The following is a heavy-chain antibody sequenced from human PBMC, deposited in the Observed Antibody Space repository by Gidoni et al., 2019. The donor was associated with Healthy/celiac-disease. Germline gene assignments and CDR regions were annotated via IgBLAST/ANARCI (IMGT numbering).Heavy chain of an antibody. CDR1: GFTFDAYA. V-gene: IGHV3-9*01. Sequence: EVQLVESGGGMVQPGRSLRLSCAASGFTFDAYAMHWVRQAPGKGLEWVSGISWNSGSIGYADSVKGRFTISRDNAKNSLYLQMNSLRAEDTALYYCAKDTVAASPFDAFDIWGQGTMVTVSS. CDR3: AKDTVAASPFDAFDI. J-gene: IGHJ3*02. D-gene: IGHD2-15*01. CDR2: ISWNSGSI.